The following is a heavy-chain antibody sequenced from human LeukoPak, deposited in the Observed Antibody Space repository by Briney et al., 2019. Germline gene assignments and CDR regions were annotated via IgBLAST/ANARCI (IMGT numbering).Heavy chain of an antibody. D-gene: IGHD3-3*01. CDR1: GFTFSSYA. Sequence: GGSLRLSCAASGFTFSSYAMSWVRQAPGKGLELVSAISGSGGSTYYADSVKGRFTISRDNSKNTLYLQMNSLRAEDTAVYYCAKGPDFWSGYYPNWFDPWGQGTLVTVSS. CDR2: ISGSGGST. CDR3: AKGPDFWSGYYPNWFDP. J-gene: IGHJ5*02. V-gene: IGHV3-23*01.